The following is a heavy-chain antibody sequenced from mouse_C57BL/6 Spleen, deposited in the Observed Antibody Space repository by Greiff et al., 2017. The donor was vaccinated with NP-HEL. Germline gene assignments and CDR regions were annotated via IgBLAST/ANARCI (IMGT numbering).Heavy chain of an antibody. V-gene: IGHV1-22*01. Sequence: VQLQQSGPELVKPGASVKMSCKASGYTFTDYSMHWVKQSPGQGLEWIGDINPTNGGTSYNQKFKGKATLTVDKSSSTAYMELRSLTSEDSAVYYCARERDWYFEVWGTGATVTVSS. CDR1: GYTFTDYS. CDR2: INPTNGGT. J-gene: IGHJ1*03. CDR3: ARERDWYFEV.